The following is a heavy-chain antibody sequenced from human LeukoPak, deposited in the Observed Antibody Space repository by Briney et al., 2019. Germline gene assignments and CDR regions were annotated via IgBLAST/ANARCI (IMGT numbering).Heavy chain of an antibody. CDR1: GYSFTSYW. J-gene: IGHJ5*02. CDR3: ARHSCGSTSCFTGFDP. CDR2: IYPGDSDT. D-gene: IGHD2-2*01. V-gene: IGHV5-51*01. Sequence: GESLKISCKGSGYSFTSYWIGWVRQMPGKGLEWMGIIYPGDSDTRYSPSFQGQVTISADKSISTAYLQWSSLKASDTAMYYCARHSCGSTSCFTGFDPWGQGTLVTVSP.